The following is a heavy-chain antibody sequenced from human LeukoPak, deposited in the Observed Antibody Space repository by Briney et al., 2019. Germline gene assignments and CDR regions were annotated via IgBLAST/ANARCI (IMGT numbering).Heavy chain of an antibody. CDR2: ISYDGSNK. J-gene: IGHJ4*02. V-gene: IGHV3-30-3*01. CDR1: GFTFSSYA. D-gene: IGHD3-16*01. Sequence: GGSLRLSCAASGFTFSSYAMHWVHQAPGKGLEWVAVISYDGSNKYYADSVKGRFTISRDNSKNTLYLQMNSLRAEDTAVYYCARVGGRYFDYWGQGTLVTVSS. CDR3: ARVGGRYFDY.